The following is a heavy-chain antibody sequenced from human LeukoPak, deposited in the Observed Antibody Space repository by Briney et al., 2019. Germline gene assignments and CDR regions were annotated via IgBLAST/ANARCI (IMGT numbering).Heavy chain of an antibody. V-gene: IGHV4-4*02. CDR3: ARVYSSGYYLNFDY. CDR1: GVSVSSNNW. Sequence: PSGTLSLTCAVSGVSVSSNNWWTWVRQPPGKGLEWIGEIHRSGITNYSPSLRSRVTLSIDSFNNHLSLKLNSVTAADTAVYYCARVYSSGYYLNFDYWGQGTLVTVSS. D-gene: IGHD3-22*01. J-gene: IGHJ4*02. CDR2: IHRSGIT.